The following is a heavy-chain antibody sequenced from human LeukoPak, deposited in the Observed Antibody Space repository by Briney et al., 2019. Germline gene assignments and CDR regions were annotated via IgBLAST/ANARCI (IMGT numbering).Heavy chain of an antibody. CDR3: ARDGVGAHN. D-gene: IGHD1-26*01. Sequence: PGGSLRLSCAASGFTFSSYWMSWVRQAPGKGLEWVAVISYDGSNKYYADSVKGRFTISRDNSKNTLYLQMNSLRAEDTAVYYCARDGVGAHNWGQGTLVIVSS. J-gene: IGHJ4*02. CDR2: ISYDGSNK. CDR1: GFTFSSYW. V-gene: IGHV3-30-3*01.